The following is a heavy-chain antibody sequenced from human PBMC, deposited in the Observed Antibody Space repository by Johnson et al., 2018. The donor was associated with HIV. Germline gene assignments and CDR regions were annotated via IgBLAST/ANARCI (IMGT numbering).Heavy chain of an antibody. CDR2: ISYDGSKK. V-gene: IGHV3-30*04. D-gene: IGHD3/OR15-3a*01. CDR1: RFTFSNYA. J-gene: IGHJ3*02. CDR3: AGGQGTGTDAFDI. Sequence: QVQVVESGGGVVQPGRSLRLSCVASRFTFSNYAMHWVRQAPGKGLEWVAVISYDGSKKDYADSVEVRFTISSDNSKNTLYLQMNTLRPEDTAVYFRAGGQGTGTDAFDIWGQGTLVTVSS.